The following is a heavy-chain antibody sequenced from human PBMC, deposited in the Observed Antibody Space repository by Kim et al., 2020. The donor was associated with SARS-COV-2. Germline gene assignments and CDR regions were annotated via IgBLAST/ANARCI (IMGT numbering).Heavy chain of an antibody. CDR2: ISYDGSNK. CDR1: GFTFSSYG. J-gene: IGHJ4*02. V-gene: IGHV3-30*18. Sequence: GGSLRLSCAASGFTFSSYGMHWVRQAPGKGLEWVAVISYDGSNKYYADSVKGRFTISRDNSKNTLYLQMNSLRAEDTAVYYCAKPGNFWSGYYLPLYYFDYWGQGTLVTVSS. D-gene: IGHD3-3*01. CDR3: AKPGNFWSGYYLPLYYFDY.